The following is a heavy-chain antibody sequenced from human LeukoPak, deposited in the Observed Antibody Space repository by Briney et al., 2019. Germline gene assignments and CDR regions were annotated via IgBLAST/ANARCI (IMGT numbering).Heavy chain of an antibody. V-gene: IGHV3-53*01. Sequence: GGSLRLSCAASGFTLSSNYMSWVRQAPGKGLEWASVIYSGGSTYYADSVKGRFTISSDNSKTTLYLQMNSQRAEDTAMYYWGRDFRAGKGPAYYYSHGMDVWGQGTTVTVSS. CDR3: GRDFRAGKGPAYYYSHGMDV. CDR1: GFTLSSNY. D-gene: IGHD4-23*01. J-gene: IGHJ6*02. CDR2: IYSGGST.